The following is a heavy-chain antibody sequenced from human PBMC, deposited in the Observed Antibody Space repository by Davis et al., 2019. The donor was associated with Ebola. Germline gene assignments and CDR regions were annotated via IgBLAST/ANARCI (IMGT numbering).Heavy chain of an antibody. V-gene: IGHV1-18*04. CDR2: ISAYNGNT. CDR1: GYTFTSYG. Sequence: AASVKVSCKASGYTFTSYGISWVRQAPGQGLEWMGWISAYNGNTNYAQKLQGRVTMTTDISTSTAYMELSSLRSEDTAVYYCARGRSNRFPDGDYDFDYWGQGTLVTVSS. CDR3: ARGRSNRFPDGDYDFDY. D-gene: IGHD4-17*01. J-gene: IGHJ4*02.